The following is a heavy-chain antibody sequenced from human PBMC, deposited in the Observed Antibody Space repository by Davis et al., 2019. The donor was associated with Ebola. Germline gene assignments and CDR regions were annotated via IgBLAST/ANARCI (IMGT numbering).Heavy chain of an antibody. J-gene: IGHJ6*04. V-gene: IGHV3-30*04. CDR3: AKSGLSFGVVKYHYGMDV. CDR1: GFTFSSYA. Sequence: GESLKISCAASGFTFSSYAMHWVRQAPGKGLEWVAVISYDGSNKYYADSVKGRFTIYRDNSKNTLYLQMNSLRAEDTAVYYCAKSGLSFGVVKYHYGMDVWGKGTTVTVSS. CDR2: ISYDGSNK. D-gene: IGHD3-3*01.